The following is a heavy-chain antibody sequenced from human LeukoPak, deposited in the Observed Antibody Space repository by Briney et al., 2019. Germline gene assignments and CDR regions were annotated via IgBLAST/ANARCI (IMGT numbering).Heavy chain of an antibody. J-gene: IGHJ4*02. CDR2: ISGSGGST. Sequence: PGGSLRLSCAASGFTFSSYAMSWVRQAPGKGLEWVSAISGSGGSTYYADSVKGRFTISRDNSKNTLYLQMNCLRAEDTAVYYCAKDDIVATIGYYFDYWGQGTLVTVSS. D-gene: IGHD5-12*01. CDR3: AKDDIVATIGYYFDY. CDR1: GFTFSSYA. V-gene: IGHV3-23*01.